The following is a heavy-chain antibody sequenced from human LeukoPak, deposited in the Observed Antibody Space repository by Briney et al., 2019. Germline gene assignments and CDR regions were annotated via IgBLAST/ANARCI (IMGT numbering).Heavy chain of an antibody. CDR2: IIPILGIA. J-gene: IGHJ3*02. CDR1: GGTFSSYA. Sequence: SVKVSCKASGGTFSSYAISWVRQAPGQGLEWMGRIIPILGIANYAQKFQGRVTITGDKSTSTAYMELSSLRSEDTAVYYCARGTGSEAFDIWGPGTMVTVSS. V-gene: IGHV1-69*04. CDR3: ARGTGSEAFDI. D-gene: IGHD2-15*01.